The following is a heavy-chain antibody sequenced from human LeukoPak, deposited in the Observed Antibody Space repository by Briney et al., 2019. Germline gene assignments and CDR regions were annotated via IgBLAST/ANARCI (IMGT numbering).Heavy chain of an antibody. J-gene: IGHJ3*02. CDR2: IYCSGNT. CDR3: ARETSGSNDAFDI. V-gene: IGHV4-59*12. Sequence: SETLSLTCTVSGGSISGYYWSWIRQPPGKGLEWIGYIYCSGNTNYNPSLKSRVTISVDTSKNQFSLKLSSVTAADTAVYYCARETSGSNDAFDIWGQGTMVTVSS. D-gene: IGHD1-26*01. CDR1: GGSISGYY.